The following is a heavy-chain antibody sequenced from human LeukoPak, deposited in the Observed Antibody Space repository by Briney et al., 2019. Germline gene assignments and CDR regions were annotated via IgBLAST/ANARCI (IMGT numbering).Heavy chain of an antibody. D-gene: IGHD3-3*01. CDR3: ARGKDDFWSGFYYGMDV. J-gene: IGHJ6*02. CDR1: GGTLSSYA. CDR2: IIPIFGTA. Sequence: GSSVKVSCKASGGTLSSYAISWVRQAPGQGLEWMGGIIPIFGTANYAQKFQGRVTITADESTSTAYMELSSLRSEDTAVYYCARGKDDFWSGFYYGMDVWGQGTTVTVSS. V-gene: IGHV1-69*01.